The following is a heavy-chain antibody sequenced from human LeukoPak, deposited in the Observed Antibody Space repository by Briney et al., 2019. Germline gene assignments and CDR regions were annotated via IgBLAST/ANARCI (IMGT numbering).Heavy chain of an antibody. D-gene: IGHD6-13*01. J-gene: IGHJ5*02. CDR1: GGSISSYY. V-gene: IGHV4-59*01. CDR3: ARVKQQLVRIWFDP. CDR2: IYYSGST. Sequence: NPSETLSLTCTVSGGSISSYYWSWIRQPPGKGLEWIGYIYYSGSTNYNPSLKSRVTISVDTSKNQFSLKLSSVTAADTAVYYCARVKQQLVRIWFDPWGQGTLVTVSS.